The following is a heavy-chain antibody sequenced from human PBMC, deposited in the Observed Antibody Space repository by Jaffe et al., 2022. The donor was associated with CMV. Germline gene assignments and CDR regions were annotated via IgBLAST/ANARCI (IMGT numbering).Heavy chain of an antibody. V-gene: IGHV3-48*02. Sequence: EVQLVESGGGLVQPGGSLRLSCAASGFTFSSYSMNWVRQAPGKGLEWVSYISSSSSTIYYADSVKGRFTISRDNAKNSLYLQMNSLRDEDTAVYYCARDSWAILVPYYYYGMDVWGQGTTVTVSS. CDR1: GFTFSSYS. J-gene: IGHJ6*02. CDR3: ARDSWAILVPYYYYGMDV. D-gene: IGHD2-2*02. CDR2: ISSSSSTI.